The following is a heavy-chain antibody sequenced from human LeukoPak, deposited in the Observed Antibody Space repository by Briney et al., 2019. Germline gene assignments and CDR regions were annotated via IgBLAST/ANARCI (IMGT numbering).Heavy chain of an antibody. D-gene: IGHD6-19*01. CDR2: ISGSGSST. Sequence: PGGPLRLSCAASGFTFSSYAMNWVRQGPGKGLEWVSDISGSGSSTYYADSVKGRLTISRDNSKNTLYLQMNSLRAEDTAVYYCAKDSDSSGWYFDYWGQGTLVTVSS. V-gene: IGHV3-23*01. J-gene: IGHJ4*02. CDR1: GFTFSSYA. CDR3: AKDSDSSGWYFDY.